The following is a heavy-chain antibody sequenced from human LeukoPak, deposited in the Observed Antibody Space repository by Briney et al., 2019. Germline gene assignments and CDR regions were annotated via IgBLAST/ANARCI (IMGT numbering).Heavy chain of an antibody. CDR3: ARAGQNNWFDP. V-gene: IGHV3-11*01. Sequence: GGSLRLSCVVSEFSASNYWMSWVRQAPGKGLEWVSFLSGSGEIIYYADSVKGRFTISRDNAKNSLYLQMNSLRAEDTAVYHCARAGQNNWFDPWGQGTLVTVSS. CDR2: LSGSGEII. CDR1: EFSASNYW. J-gene: IGHJ5*02.